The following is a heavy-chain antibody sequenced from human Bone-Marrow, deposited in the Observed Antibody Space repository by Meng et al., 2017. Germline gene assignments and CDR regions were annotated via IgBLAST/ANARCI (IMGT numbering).Heavy chain of an antibody. Sequence: GESLKISCAASGFTFSSYAMHWVRQAPGKGLERGAVISYDGSNKYYADSVKGRFTISRDNSKNTLYLQMNSLRAEDTAVYYCARDLVHSSSWQTIYYYYGMDVWGQGTTVTVSS. D-gene: IGHD6-13*01. J-gene: IGHJ6*02. CDR1: GFTFSSYA. CDR2: ISYDGSNK. CDR3: ARDLVHSSSWQTIYYYYGMDV. V-gene: IGHV3-30*04.